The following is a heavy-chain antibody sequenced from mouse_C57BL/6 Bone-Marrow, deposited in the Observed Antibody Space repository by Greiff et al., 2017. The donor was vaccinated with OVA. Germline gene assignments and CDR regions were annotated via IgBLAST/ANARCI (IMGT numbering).Heavy chain of an antibody. Sequence: VQLQQSGPELVRPGVSVKISCKGSGYTFTDYAMHWVKQSHAKSLEWIGVISTYYGDACYTQKFKAKATLTVDKSSSTAYMELGSLTSEDYAVYYCARGVLWWEDWLAYWGQGTLVTVSA. D-gene: IGHD1-1*02. CDR3: ARGVLWWEDWLAY. CDR1: GYTFTDYA. V-gene: IGHV1-67*01. CDR2: ISTYYGDA. J-gene: IGHJ3*01.